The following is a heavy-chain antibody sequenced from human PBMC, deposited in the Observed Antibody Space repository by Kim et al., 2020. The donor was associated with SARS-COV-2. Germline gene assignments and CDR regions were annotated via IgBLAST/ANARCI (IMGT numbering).Heavy chain of an antibody. Sequence: GGSLRLSCAASGFTFSSYSMNWVRQAPGKGLEWVSYISSSSSTIYYADSVKGRFTISRDKAKNSLYLQMNSLRDEDTAVYYCASDDRGYSYGTFDYWGQGTLVTVSS. V-gene: IGHV3-48*02. J-gene: IGHJ4*02. CDR3: ASDDRGYSYGTFDY. CDR2: ISSSSSTI. CDR1: GFTFSSYS. D-gene: IGHD5-18*01.